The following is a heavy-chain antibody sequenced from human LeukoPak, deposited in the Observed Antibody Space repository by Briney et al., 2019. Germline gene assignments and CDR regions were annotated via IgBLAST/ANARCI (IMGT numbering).Heavy chain of an antibody. Sequence: LETLSLTCTVSGGSISSYYWSWIRQPPGKGLEWIGYIYYSGSTNYNPSLKSRVTISVDTSKNQFSLKLSSVTAADTAVYYCARGGAGPYDFWSGRNWFDPWGQGTLVTVSS. J-gene: IGHJ5*02. CDR1: GGSISSYY. D-gene: IGHD3-3*01. V-gene: IGHV4-59*01. CDR3: ARGGAGPYDFWSGRNWFDP. CDR2: IYYSGST.